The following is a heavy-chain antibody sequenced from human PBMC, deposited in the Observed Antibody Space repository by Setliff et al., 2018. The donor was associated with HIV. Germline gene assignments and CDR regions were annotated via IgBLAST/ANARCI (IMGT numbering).Heavy chain of an antibody. CDR2: INHSGST. V-gene: IGHV4-34*01. J-gene: IGHJ3*01. D-gene: IGHD5-18*01. Sequence: SETLSLTCAVYGGSFSAYYWSWIRQPPGKGLEWIGEINHSGSTNYNPSLKTRVTIMVDTSKNQFSLKLGSVTAADAAVYYCAREWSYGAFDTFDVWGQGTMVTVSS. CDR1: GGSFSAYY. CDR3: AREWSYGAFDTFDV.